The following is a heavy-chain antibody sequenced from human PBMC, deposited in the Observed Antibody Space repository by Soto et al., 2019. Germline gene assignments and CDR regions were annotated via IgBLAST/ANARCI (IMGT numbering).Heavy chain of an antibody. CDR2: IYYSGST. CDR1: GGSISSYY. CDR3: ARDGGSGWYYFDY. J-gene: IGHJ4*02. D-gene: IGHD6-19*01. V-gene: IGHV4-59*01. Sequence: PSETLSLTCTVSGGSISSYYWGWIRQPPGKGLEWIGYIYYSGSTNYNPSLKSRVTISVDTSKNQFSLKLSSVTAADTAVYYCARDGGSGWYYFDYWGQGTLVTVSS.